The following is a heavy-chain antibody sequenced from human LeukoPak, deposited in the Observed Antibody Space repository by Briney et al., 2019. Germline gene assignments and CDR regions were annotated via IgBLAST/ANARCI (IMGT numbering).Heavy chain of an antibody. CDR1: GFTFSSYS. V-gene: IGHV3-21*01. D-gene: IGHD3-10*01. Sequence: GGSLRLSCGASGFTFSSYSMNWGRQAPGKGLEWVSSISSSRCNIYYADSVKGRFTISRDSAKNSLYLQMNSLRAEDTAVYYCARDLRHYYGSGSYSLFDYWGQGTLVTVSS. CDR3: ARDLRHYYGSGSYSLFDY. J-gene: IGHJ4*02. CDR2: ISSSRCNI.